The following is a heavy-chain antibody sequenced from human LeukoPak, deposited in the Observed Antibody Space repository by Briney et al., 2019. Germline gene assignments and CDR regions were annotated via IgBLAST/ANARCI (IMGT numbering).Heavy chain of an antibody. V-gene: IGHV4-59*12. J-gene: IGHJ4*02. D-gene: IGHD5-18*01. CDR1: GGSISSYY. Sequence: SETLFLTCTVSGGSISSYYWSWIRQPPGKGLEWIGYIYYSGSTNYNPSLKSRVTISVDTSKNQFSLKLSSVTAADTAVYYCARAGGQLWIWGQGTLVTVSS. CDR2: IYYSGST. CDR3: ARAGGQLWI.